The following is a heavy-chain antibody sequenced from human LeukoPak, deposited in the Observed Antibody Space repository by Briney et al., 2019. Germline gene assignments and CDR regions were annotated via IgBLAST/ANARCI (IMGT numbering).Heavy chain of an antibody. V-gene: IGHV4-4*07. Sequence: SETLSLTCTVSGGSLSSYYWSWIRQSAGKGLEWIGRIYTSGNTHYNPSLKSRVTMSLDMSNNQFSLKVTSVTAADTAVYYCARVVAVAGAVAFDIWGQGTMVTVSS. CDR1: GGSLSSYY. D-gene: IGHD6-19*01. CDR3: ARVVAVAGAVAFDI. J-gene: IGHJ3*02. CDR2: IYTSGNT.